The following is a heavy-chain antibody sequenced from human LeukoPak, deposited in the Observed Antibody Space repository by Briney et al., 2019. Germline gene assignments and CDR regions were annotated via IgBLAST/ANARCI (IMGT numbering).Heavy chain of an antibody. Sequence: HPGGFLRLSCAASGFTFSSYEMNWVRQAPGKGLEWISYISRSGSTINYADSVKGRFTISRDDAKHSLYLQMNSLRAEDTAVYYCAKSTVTNYFDDWGQGSLVTVSS. CDR3: AKSTVTNYFDD. CDR2: ISRSGSTI. D-gene: IGHD4-17*01. J-gene: IGHJ4*02. V-gene: IGHV3-48*03. CDR1: GFTFSSYE.